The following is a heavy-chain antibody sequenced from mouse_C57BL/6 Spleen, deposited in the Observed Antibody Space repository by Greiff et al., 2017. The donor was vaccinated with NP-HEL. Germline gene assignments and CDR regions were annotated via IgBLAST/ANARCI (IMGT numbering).Heavy chain of an antibody. J-gene: IGHJ3*01. Sequence: VQLQQSGPELVKPGASVKISCKASGYAFSSSWMNWVKQRPGKGLEWIGRIYPGDGDTNYNGKFKGKATLTADKSSSTAYMQLSSLTSEDSAVYFCARGYYGNYPAWFAYWGQGTLVTVSA. CDR2: IYPGDGDT. D-gene: IGHD2-1*01. CDR3: ARGYYGNYPAWFAY. CDR1: GYAFSSSW. V-gene: IGHV1-82*01.